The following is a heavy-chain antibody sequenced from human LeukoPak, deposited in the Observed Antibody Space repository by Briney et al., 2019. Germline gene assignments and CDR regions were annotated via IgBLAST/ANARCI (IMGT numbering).Heavy chain of an antibody. D-gene: IGHD2-2*01. CDR1: GFTFDDYA. CDR2: ISWNSGSI. V-gene: IGHV3-9*01. Sequence: GGSLRLSCAASGFTFDDYAMHWVRQAPGKGLEWVSGISWNSGSIGYADSVKGRFTISRDNAKNSLYLQMNSLRAEDTALYYCARLYCSSTSCYYYYGMDVWGQGPTVTVSS. J-gene: IGHJ6*02. CDR3: ARLYCSSTSCYYYYGMDV.